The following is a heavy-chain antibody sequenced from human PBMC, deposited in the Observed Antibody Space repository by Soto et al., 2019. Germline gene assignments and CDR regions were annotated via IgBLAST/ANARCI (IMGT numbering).Heavy chain of an antibody. CDR2: IYYSGST. D-gene: IGHD2-15*01. CDR1: GGSISSYY. CDR3: ARVDRYCSGGSCYYFDY. Sequence: SETLSLTCTVSGGSISSYYWSWIRQPPGKGLEWIGYIYYSGSTNYNPSLKSRVTISVDTSKNQFSLKLSSVTAADKAVYYCARVDRYCSGGSCYYFDYWGQGTLVTVSS. J-gene: IGHJ4*02. V-gene: IGHV4-59*01.